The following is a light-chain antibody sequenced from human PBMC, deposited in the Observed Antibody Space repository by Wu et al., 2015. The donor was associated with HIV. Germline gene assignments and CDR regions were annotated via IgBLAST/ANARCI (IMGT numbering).Light chain of an antibody. CDR3: QQYGSSPT. V-gene: IGKV3-20*01. CDR1: QSVSSSH. Sequence: EIVLTQSPGTLSLSPGERATLSCRASQSVSSSHLAWYQQKPGQAPRLLIYGASSRATGIPDRFSGSGSGTGFTLTISRLEPEDFALYYCQQYGSSPTFGGGPKVEDQT. CDR2: GAS. J-gene: IGKJ4*01.